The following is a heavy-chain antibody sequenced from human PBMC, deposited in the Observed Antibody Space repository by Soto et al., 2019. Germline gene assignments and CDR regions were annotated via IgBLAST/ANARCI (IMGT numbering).Heavy chain of an antibody. CDR1: GFTFSSYG. V-gene: IGHV3-33*01. J-gene: IGHJ4*02. CDR3: AWDGYGSGSYYIDY. D-gene: IGHD3-10*01. Sequence: QVQLVESGGGVVQPGRSLRLSCAASGFTFSSYGMHWVRQAPGKGLEWVAVIWYDGSNKYYADSVKGGFTISRDNSKNTLYLQMNSLRAADTAVYYCAWDGYGSGSYYIDYWGQGTLVTVSS. CDR2: IWYDGSNK.